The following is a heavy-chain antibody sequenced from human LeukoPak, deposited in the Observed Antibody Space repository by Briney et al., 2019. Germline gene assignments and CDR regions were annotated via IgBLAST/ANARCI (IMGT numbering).Heavy chain of an antibody. D-gene: IGHD6-19*01. Sequence: PSETLSLTCSVSGGSISSGGYYWSWIRQPPGKGLEWIGYIYHGGSTYYNPSLKSRVTISVDTSKNEFSLNLNSVTAADTAVYYCASGIQGAGNNYWGQGTLVTVSS. J-gene: IGHJ4*02. CDR2: IYHGGST. CDR1: GGSISSGGYY. CDR3: ASGIQGAGNNY. V-gene: IGHV4-30-2*01.